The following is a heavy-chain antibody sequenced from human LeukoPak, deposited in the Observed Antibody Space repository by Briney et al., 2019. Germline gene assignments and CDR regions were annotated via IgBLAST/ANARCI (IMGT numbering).Heavy chain of an antibody. CDR3: ARGQGIAVAGTFDY. J-gene: IGHJ4*02. D-gene: IGHD6-19*01. V-gene: IGHV1-2*02. Sequence: GASVKVSCKASGYTFTSYDINWVRQAPGQGLEWMGWINPNSGGTNYAQKFQGRVTMTRDASISTAYMELSRLRSDDTAVYYCARGQGIAVAGTFDYWGQGTLVTVSS. CDR1: GYTFTSYD. CDR2: INPNSGGT.